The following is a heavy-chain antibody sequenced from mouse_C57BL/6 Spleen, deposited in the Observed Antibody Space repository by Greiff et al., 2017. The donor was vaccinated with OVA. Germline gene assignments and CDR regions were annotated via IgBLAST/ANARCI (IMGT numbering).Heavy chain of an antibody. CDR1: GYTFTSYW. D-gene: IGHD1-1*01. CDR3: ARNYGSSSAWFAY. CDR2: IDPSDSYT. Sequence: VQLKQPGAELVMPGASVKLSCKASGYTFTSYWMHWVKQRPGQGLEWIGEIDPSDSYTNYNQKFKGKSTLTVDKSSSTAYMQLSSLTSEDSAVYYCARNYGSSSAWFAYWGQGTLVTVSA. J-gene: IGHJ3*01. V-gene: IGHV1-69*01.